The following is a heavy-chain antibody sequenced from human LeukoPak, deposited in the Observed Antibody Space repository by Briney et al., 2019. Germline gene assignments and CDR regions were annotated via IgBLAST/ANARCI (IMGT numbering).Heavy chain of an antibody. CDR3: ARDGGFWDSSGYYILDY. CDR1: GFTFSSYG. Sequence: GGSLRLSCAASGFTFSSYGMHWVRQAPGKGLEWVAVISYDGSNKYYADSVKGRFTISGDNSKNTLYLQMNSLRAEDTAVYYCARDGGFWDSSGYYILDYWGQGTLVTVSS. J-gene: IGHJ4*02. CDR2: ISYDGSNK. V-gene: IGHV3-30*03. D-gene: IGHD3-22*01.